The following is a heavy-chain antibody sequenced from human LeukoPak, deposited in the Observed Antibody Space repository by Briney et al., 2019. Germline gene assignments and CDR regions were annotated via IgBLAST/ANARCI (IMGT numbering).Heavy chain of an antibody. V-gene: IGHV4-38-2*02. CDR1: GYFISSGYY. D-gene: IGHD3-22*01. CDR3: ARDSGGDSSGYYYVLYAFDI. CDR2: INHSGST. Sequence: SETLSLTCTVSGYFISSGYYWGWIRQPPGMGLERIGEINHSGSTNYNPSLKSRVTISVDTSKNQFSLKLSSVTAADTAVYYCARDSGGDSSGYYYVLYAFDIWGQGTMVTVSS. J-gene: IGHJ3*02.